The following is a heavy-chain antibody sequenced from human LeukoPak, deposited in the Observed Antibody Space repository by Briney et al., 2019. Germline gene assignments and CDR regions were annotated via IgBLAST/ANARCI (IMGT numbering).Heavy chain of an antibody. V-gene: IGHV4-34*01. CDR2: INHSGST. Sequence: SETLSLTCAVYGGSFSGYYWSWIRQPPGKGLEWIGEINHSGSTNYNPSLKSRVTISVDTSKNQFSLKLSSVTAADTAVYYCARARRELLGIRPAPPFDYWGQGTLVTVSS. J-gene: IGHJ4*02. D-gene: IGHD1-26*01. CDR1: GGSFSGYY. CDR3: ARARRELLGIRPAPPFDY.